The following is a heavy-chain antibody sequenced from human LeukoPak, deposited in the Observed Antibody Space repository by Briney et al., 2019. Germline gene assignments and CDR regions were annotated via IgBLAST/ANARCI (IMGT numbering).Heavy chain of an antibody. Sequence: GGSLRLSCAASAFTFSGSAIHWVRQASGKGLEWVGRIRSKANNYATAYAASVEGRFTISRDDSKSTAYLQMNSLKTEDTAVYYCARGRTAMVRGVHDYWGQGTLVTVSS. CDR3: ARGRTAMVRGVHDY. CDR2: IRSKANNYAT. CDR1: AFTFSGSA. V-gene: IGHV3-73*01. D-gene: IGHD3-10*01. J-gene: IGHJ4*02.